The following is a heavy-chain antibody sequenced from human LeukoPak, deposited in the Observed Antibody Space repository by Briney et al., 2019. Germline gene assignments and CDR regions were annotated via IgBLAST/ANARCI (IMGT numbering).Heavy chain of an antibody. CDR2: INSDGSST. V-gene: IGHV3-74*01. J-gene: IGHJ4*02. CDR3: YEGGH. CDR1: GFTYSTYW. Sequence: GGSLRLSCEATGFTYSTYWMHWVRQAPGKGLVWVSRINSDGSSTSYADSVKGRFTISRDNAKNTVYLQMNSLRAEDTAVYYCYEGGHWGQGTLVTVSS. D-gene: IGHD5-12*01.